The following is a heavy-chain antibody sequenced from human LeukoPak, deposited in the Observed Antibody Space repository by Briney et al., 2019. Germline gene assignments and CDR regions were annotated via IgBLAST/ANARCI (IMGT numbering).Heavy chain of an antibody. CDR1: GYTFTSYD. Sequence: GASVKVSCKASGYTFTSYDINWVRQPTGQGREWMGWMNPNSGNTGYGQRFQGRVTMTRNTSISTAYMELSSLRSEDTAVYYCARGLVGSSPSYWGQGTLVTVSS. D-gene: IGHD6-6*01. CDR3: ARGLVGSSPSY. V-gene: IGHV1-8*01. J-gene: IGHJ4*02. CDR2: MNPNSGNT.